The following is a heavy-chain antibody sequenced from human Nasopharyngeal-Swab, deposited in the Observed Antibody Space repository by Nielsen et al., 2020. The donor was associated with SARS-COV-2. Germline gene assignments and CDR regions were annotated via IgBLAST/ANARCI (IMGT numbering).Heavy chain of an antibody. CDR3: ARVEIAAAGTGNFDY. D-gene: IGHD6-13*01. CDR1: GFTFSSYN. CDR2: ITTSSSYI. V-gene: IGHV3-21*04. J-gene: IGHJ4*02. Sequence: GESLKISCAASGFTFSSYNMNWVRQAPGKGLEWVSSITTSSSYIYYADSVKGRFTISRDNSKNTLYLQMNSLRAEDTAVYYCARVEIAAAGTGNFDYWGQGTLVTVSS.